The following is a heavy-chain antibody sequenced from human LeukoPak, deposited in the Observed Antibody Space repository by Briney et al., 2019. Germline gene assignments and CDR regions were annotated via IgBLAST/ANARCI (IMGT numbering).Heavy chain of an antibody. CDR3: AKDLGREPYYFDY. Sequence: GGSLRLSCAASGFTVSSNYMSWVRQGPGKGLEWVSVIYSGDNAYYADSVKGRFTLSRDNSKNTLYLQMNSLRAEDTAVYYCAKDLGREPYYFDYWGQGTLVTVSS. V-gene: IGHV3-66*01. J-gene: IGHJ4*02. CDR2: IYSGDNA. D-gene: IGHD7-27*01. CDR1: GFTVSSNY.